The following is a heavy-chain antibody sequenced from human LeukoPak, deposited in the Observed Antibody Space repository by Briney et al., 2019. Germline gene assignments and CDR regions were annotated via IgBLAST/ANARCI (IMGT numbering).Heavy chain of an antibody. Sequence: ASVKVSCKASGYTFTRYGISWVRQAPGQGLEWMGWISAYNGNTNFAQKLQGRITMTTDTSTSTAYMELRSLRSDDTAVYYCVRSGYCYGGTCHSGAFDIWGQGTVVTVSS. CDR2: ISAYNGNT. CDR1: GYTFTRYG. D-gene: IGHD2-15*01. J-gene: IGHJ3*02. V-gene: IGHV1-18*01. CDR3: VRSGYCYGGTCHSGAFDI.